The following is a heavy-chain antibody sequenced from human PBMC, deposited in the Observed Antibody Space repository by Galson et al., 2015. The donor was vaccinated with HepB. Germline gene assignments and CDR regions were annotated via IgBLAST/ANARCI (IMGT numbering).Heavy chain of an antibody. J-gene: IGHJ6*03. V-gene: IGHV3-7*01. D-gene: IGHD3-3*01. CDR3: ARRADFWSGYFGYYYHYMDV. CDR2: IKQDGNEK. CDR1: GFPFSNFW. Sequence: SLRLSCAVSGFPFSNFWMTWVRQAPGKGLEWVANIKQDGNEKCYVDSVKGRFTISRDNAKNSLYLQMNSLRVEDTAVYYCARRADFWSGYFGYYYHYMDVWGKGTTVTVSS.